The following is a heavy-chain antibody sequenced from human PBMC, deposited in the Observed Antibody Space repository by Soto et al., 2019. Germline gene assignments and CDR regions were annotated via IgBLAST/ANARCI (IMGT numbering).Heavy chain of an antibody. D-gene: IGHD3-3*01. CDR3: ARACTIFEPPYYYYGMDV. CDR1: GGSISSGGYS. Sequence: SETLSLTCAVSGGSISSGGYSWSWIRQPPGKGLEWIGYIYHSGSTYYNPSLKSRVTISVDRSKNQFSLKLSSVTAADTAVYYCARACTIFEPPYYYYGMDVWGQGTTVTVSS. V-gene: IGHV4-30-2*01. J-gene: IGHJ6*02. CDR2: IYHSGST.